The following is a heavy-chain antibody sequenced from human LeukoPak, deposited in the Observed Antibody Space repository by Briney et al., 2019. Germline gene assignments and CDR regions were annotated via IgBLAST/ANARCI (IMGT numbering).Heavy chain of an antibody. D-gene: IGHD3-3*01. V-gene: IGHV4-34*01. CDR2: IDRSGST. CDR3: ARGFSH. J-gene: IGHJ4*02. CDR1: GGSFIDYY. Sequence: ETLSLTCAVYGGSFIDYYWSWLRQPPGKGLEWIGEIDRSGSTTYNPSLKSRVTISVDTSKNQFSLKLNSVTAADTAVYYCARGFSHWGQGTLVTVSS.